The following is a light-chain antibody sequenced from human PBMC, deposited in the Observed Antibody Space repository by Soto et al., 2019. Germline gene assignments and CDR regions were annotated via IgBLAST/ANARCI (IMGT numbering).Light chain of an antibody. Sequence: EIVLTRSPATLSLSPGERATLSCRASQSVSSYLAWYQQKPGQAPRLLIYGASNGAAGIPARFSGTGSGTDFTLTISSLEPDDFAVYYCQQRYNWPLTFGGGTKVDI. V-gene: IGKV3-11*01. CDR2: GAS. J-gene: IGKJ4*01. CDR3: QQRYNWPLT. CDR1: QSVSSY.